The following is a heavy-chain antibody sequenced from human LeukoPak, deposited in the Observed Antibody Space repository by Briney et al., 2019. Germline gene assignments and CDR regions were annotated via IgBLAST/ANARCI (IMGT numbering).Heavy chain of an antibody. D-gene: IGHD6-19*01. Sequence: ASVKVSCKASGYTFTSYDINWVRQATGQGLEWMGWMNPNSGNTGYAQKFQGRVTMTRNTSISTAYMELSSLRSEDTAVYYCARGQESSGWYRTYYGAFDIWGQGTMVTVSS. CDR2: MNPNSGNT. V-gene: IGHV1-8*01. J-gene: IGHJ3*02. CDR3: ARGQESSGWYRTYYGAFDI. CDR1: GYTFTSYD.